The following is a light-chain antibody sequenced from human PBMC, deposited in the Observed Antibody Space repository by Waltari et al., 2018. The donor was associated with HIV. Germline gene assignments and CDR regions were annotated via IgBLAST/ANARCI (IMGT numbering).Light chain of an antibody. CDR2: AGT. J-gene: IGLJ1*01. V-gene: IGLV2-23*01. CDR1: SSDVASYNL. CDR3: CSYAGTSTYV. Sequence: QSALTQPASVSGSPGQSITFSCTGNSSDVASYNLVSWYQHHPGKAPKVMIYAGTKRPSGVSDLFSGSKSGNTASLTIAGLQAEDEADYYCCSYAGTSTYVFGTGTKVTVL.